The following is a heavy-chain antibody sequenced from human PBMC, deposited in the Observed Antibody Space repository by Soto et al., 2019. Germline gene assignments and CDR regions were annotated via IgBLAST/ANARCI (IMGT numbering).Heavy chain of an antibody. D-gene: IGHD3-22*01. V-gene: IGHV4-34*01. Sequence: SATLSLSCAFDDGSLSGYYLSLIRNHPGKGLERIGEINHSGSTNYNPSLKSRVTISVDTSKNQFSLKLSSVTAADTAVYYCARGKFYYDSSGYYLYDAFDIWGQGTRVTVSS. CDR1: DGSLSGYY. CDR2: INHSGST. CDR3: ARGKFYYDSSGYYLYDAFDI. J-gene: IGHJ3*02.